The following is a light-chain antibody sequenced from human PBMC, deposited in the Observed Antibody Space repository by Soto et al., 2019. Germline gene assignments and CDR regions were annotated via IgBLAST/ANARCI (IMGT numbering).Light chain of an antibody. CDR2: DAS. V-gene: IGKV3-11*01. Sequence: EIVLTQSPATLSLSPGERATLSCRASQSVSSYLACYQQKPGQAPRLLIYDASNMATVIPARFSGSGSRTDFTLTISSLEPEDFAVYYCQQRSNWPPYTFGQGTKLEIK. J-gene: IGKJ2*01. CDR3: QQRSNWPPYT. CDR1: QSVSSY.